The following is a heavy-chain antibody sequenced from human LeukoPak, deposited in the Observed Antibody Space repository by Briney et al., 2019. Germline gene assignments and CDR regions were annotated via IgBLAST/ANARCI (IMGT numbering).Heavy chain of an antibody. CDR1: GFTFSSQG. CDR3: ATGASVTTIRLFDY. CDR2: ISYDGSNK. D-gene: IGHD3-9*01. Sequence: PGGSLRLSCAASGFTFSSQGMHWVRQAPGKGLEWVAGISYDGSNKYYADSVKGRFTISRDNSRNMLYLQMNSLRTEDTAVYFCATGASVTTIRLFDYWGQGTLVTVSS. V-gene: IGHV3-30*03. J-gene: IGHJ4*02.